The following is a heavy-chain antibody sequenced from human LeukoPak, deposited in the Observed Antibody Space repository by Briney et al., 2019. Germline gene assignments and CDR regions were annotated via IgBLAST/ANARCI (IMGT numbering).Heavy chain of an antibody. J-gene: IGHJ5*02. CDR2: INHSGST. V-gene: IGHV4-34*01. D-gene: IGHD2-15*01. CDR1: GFTFSSYW. CDR3: ARSLIVVVVAAIFNWFDP. Sequence: GSLRLSCAASGFTFSSYWMNWVRQAPGKGLEWIGEINHSGSTNYNPSLKSRVTISVDTSKNQFSLKLSSVTAADTAVYYCARSLIVVVVAAIFNWFDPWGQGTLVTVSS.